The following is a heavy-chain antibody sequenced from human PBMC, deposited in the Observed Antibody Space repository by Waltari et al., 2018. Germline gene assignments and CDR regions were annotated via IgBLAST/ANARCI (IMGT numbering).Heavy chain of an antibody. D-gene: IGHD2-15*01. Sequence: QVQLQQWGAGLLKPSETLSLTCAVYSGSFGDYNWTWIRQPPGKGLEWIGQIKHSGTSTYNPSLKSRVTRTIDTSENQCSRRVSSVTAADTAVYYCARGGVAAEDNFFQYWGKGSLVSVSS. CDR3: ARGGVAAEDNFFQY. CDR1: SGSFGDYN. V-gene: IGHV4-34*01. CDR2: IKHSGTS. J-gene: IGHJ4*02.